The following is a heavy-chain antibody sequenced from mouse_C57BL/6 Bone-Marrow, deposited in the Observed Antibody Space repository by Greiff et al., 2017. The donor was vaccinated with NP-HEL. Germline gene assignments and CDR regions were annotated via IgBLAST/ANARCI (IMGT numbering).Heavy chain of an antibody. Sequence: QVQLKESGAELARPGASVKLSCKASGYTFTSYGISWVKQRTGQGLEWIGEIYPRSGNTYYNEKFKGKATLTADKSSSTAYMELRSLTSEDSAVYFCAKSLLDWGQGTLVTVSA. CDR2: IYPRSGNT. CDR3: AKSLLD. CDR1: GYTFTSYG. D-gene: IGHD2-12*01. J-gene: IGHJ3*01. V-gene: IGHV1-81*01.